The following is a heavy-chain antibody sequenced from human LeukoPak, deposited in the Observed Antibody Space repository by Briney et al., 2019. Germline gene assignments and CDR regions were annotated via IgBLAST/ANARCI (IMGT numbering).Heavy chain of an antibody. V-gene: IGHV4-30-4*08. CDR3: AREGEYYYDSSGYYDY. Sequence: PSQTLSLTCTVSGGSISSGDYYWSWIRQPPGKGLEWIGYIYYSGSTYYNPSLKSRVTISVDTSKNQFSLKLSSVTAADTAVYSCAREGEYYYDSSGYYDYWGQGTLVTVSS. J-gene: IGHJ4*02. CDR2: IYYSGST. CDR1: GGSISSGDYY. D-gene: IGHD3-22*01.